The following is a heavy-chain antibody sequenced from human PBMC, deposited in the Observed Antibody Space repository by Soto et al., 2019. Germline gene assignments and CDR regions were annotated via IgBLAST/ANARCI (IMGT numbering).Heavy chain of an antibody. V-gene: IGHV1-69*13. D-gene: IGHD6-19*01. CDR3: ARSYSSGWYNPFDY. CDR1: GGTFSSYA. J-gene: IGHJ4*02. Sequence: GASVKVSCKASGGTFSSYAISWVRQAPGQGLEWMGGIIPIFGTTNYAQKFQGRVTITADESTSTAYMELSSLRSEDTAVYYCARSYSSGWYNPFDYWGQGTLVTVSS. CDR2: IIPIFGTT.